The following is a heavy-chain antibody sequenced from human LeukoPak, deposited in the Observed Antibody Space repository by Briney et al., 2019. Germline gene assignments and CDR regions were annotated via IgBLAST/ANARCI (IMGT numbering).Heavy chain of an antibody. V-gene: IGHV1-8*01. CDR1: GYTFTSYD. Sequence: ASVKVSCKASGYTFTSYDINWVRQATGQGLEWMGWMNPNSGNTGYAQKFQGRVTMTRNTSISTAYMELSSLRSEDTAVYYCARGPGRIAVAGLYYYYYYGMDVWGQGTTVTVSS. J-gene: IGHJ6*02. CDR2: MNPNSGNT. CDR3: ARGPGRIAVAGLYYYYYYGMDV. D-gene: IGHD6-19*01.